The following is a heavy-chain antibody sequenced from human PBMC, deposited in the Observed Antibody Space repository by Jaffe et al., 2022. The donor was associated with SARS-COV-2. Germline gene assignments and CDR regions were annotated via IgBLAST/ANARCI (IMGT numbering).Heavy chain of an antibody. Sequence: QVQLVQSGGEVKKPGASVKVSCKASGYTFTSYGVNWVRQAPGQGLEWMGWISGYNGNTEYAQKLQDRVTMTTDTSTNTAYMELRSLRSDDTAVYYCARGEAYGNYEDYWGQGTLVTVSS. J-gene: IGHJ4*02. CDR2: ISGYNGNT. D-gene: IGHD3-3*01. CDR1: GYTFTSYG. CDR3: ARGEAYGNYEDY. V-gene: IGHV1-18*01.